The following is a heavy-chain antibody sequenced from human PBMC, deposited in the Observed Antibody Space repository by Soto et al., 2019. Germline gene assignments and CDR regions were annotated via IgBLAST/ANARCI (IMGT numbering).Heavy chain of an antibody. CDR2: ISGSGGST. CDR3: AKIGTTFFWFDP. V-gene: IGHV3-23*01. Sequence: GWSLRLSCASSGFTFISYAMSWVRQAPGKGLEWVSAISGSGGSTYYADSVKGRFTISRDNSKNTLYLQMNSLRAEDTAVYYCAKIGTTFFWFDPWGQGTLVTVSS. D-gene: IGHD4-4*01. J-gene: IGHJ5*02. CDR1: GFTFISYA.